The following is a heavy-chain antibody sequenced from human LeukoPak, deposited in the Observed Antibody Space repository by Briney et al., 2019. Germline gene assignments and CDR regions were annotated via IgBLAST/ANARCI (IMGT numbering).Heavy chain of an antibody. D-gene: IGHD5/OR15-5a*01. CDR3: ATLVSTRYYFDY. Sequence: SETLSLTCTVSGGSISSYYWSWIRQPPGKGLEWIGYIHYSGSTNYKSSLKSRVTISVDTSKNQFSLRLTSVTAADTAVYFCATLVSTRYYFDYWGQGTLVTVSS. CDR1: GGSISSYY. CDR2: IHYSGST. J-gene: IGHJ4*02. V-gene: IGHV4-59*08.